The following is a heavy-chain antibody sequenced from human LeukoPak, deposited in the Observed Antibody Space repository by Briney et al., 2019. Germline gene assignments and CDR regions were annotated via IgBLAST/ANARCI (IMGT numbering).Heavy chain of an antibody. Sequence: ASVTVSCKTSGYTSTNYDINWVRQAPGQGLEWMGWMNPNSGNTGYAQKFQGRVTMTRNTSISTAYMELSSLRSEDTAVYYCARPHCSSTDCHPPEWFDPWGQGTLVTVSS. V-gene: IGHV1-8*01. CDR1: GYTSTNYD. CDR2: MNPNSGNT. D-gene: IGHD2-2*01. J-gene: IGHJ5*02. CDR3: ARPHCSSTDCHPPEWFDP.